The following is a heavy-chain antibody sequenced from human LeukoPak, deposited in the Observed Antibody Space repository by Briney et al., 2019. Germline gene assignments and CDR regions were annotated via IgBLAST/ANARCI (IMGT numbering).Heavy chain of an antibody. D-gene: IGHD3-3*01. CDR2: ISDSGGST. V-gene: IGHV3-23*01. CDR3: AKSRYDFWSGGDY. J-gene: IGHJ4*02. Sequence: GGSLRLSCAASGFTFSTYAMSWVRQAPGKGLDWVSTISDSGGSTYYADSVKGRSTISRDNSKNTLYLQMNSLRVEDTAIYYCAKSRYDFWSGGDYWGQGTLVTVSS. CDR1: GFTFSTYA.